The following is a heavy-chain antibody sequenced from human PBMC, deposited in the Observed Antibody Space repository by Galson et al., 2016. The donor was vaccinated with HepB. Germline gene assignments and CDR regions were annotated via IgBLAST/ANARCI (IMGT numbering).Heavy chain of an antibody. Sequence: SLRLSCAISGLTFSRYAMQWVRQAPGKGLEWVAVISDYGTNKNYADSVKGRFTISRDSSVETLYLQMNSLKTEDTATYYCATWGFTLRFDHWGRGILVTVSS. D-gene: IGHD3-10*01. V-gene: IGHV3-30-3*01. CDR1: GLTFSRYA. J-gene: IGHJ4*02. CDR3: ATWGFTLRFDH. CDR2: ISDYGTNK.